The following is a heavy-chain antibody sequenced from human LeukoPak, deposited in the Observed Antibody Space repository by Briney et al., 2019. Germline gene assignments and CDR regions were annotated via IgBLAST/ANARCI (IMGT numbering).Heavy chain of an antibody. CDR1: GGSISSYY. D-gene: IGHD3-3*01. V-gene: IGHV4-59*01. CDR2: IYYSGST. Sequence: SETLSLTCTVSGGSISSYYWSWIRQPPGKGLEWIGYIYYSGSTNYNPSLKSRVTISVDTSKNQFSLKLSSVTAADTAVYYCARDQRYYDFWSGYDYWGQGTLVTVSS. J-gene: IGHJ4*02. CDR3: ARDQRYYDFWSGYDY.